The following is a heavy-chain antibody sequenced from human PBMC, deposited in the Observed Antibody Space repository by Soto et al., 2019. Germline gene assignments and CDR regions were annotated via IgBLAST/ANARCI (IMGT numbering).Heavy chain of an antibody. Sequence: QVQLQQWGAGLLKPSETLSLTCAVYGGSFSGYYWSWIRQPPGKGLEWIGEINHSGSTNYNPSLKSRVTISVDPAKNQFSLKLSSVTAADTAVYYWARGATTVNEGWVYYMDVWGKGTTVTVSS. J-gene: IGHJ6*03. CDR1: GGSFSGYY. D-gene: IGHD4-17*01. CDR2: INHSGST. CDR3: ARGATTVNEGWVYYMDV. V-gene: IGHV4-34*01.